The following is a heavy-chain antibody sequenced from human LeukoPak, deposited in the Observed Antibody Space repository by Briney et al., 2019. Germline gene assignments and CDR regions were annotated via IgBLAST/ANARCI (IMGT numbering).Heavy chain of an antibody. Sequence: SETLSLTCTVSGGSISSYYWGWIRQPPGKGLEWIGSIYYSGSTYYNPSLKSRVTISVDTSKNQFSLKLSSVTAADTAVYYCAKDLVVVPAGDAFDIWGQGTMVTVSS. J-gene: IGHJ3*02. D-gene: IGHD2-2*01. CDR1: GGSISSYY. V-gene: IGHV4-39*07. CDR2: IYYSGST. CDR3: AKDLVVVPAGDAFDI.